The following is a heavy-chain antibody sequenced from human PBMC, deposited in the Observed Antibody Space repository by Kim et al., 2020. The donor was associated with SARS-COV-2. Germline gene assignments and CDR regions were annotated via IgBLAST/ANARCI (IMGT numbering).Heavy chain of an antibody. CDR2: INHSGST. CDR1: GGSFSGYY. V-gene: IGHV4-34*01. CDR3: ARGTPIFKPHPRSLALNY. D-gene: IGHD4-17*01. Sequence: SETLSLTCAVYGGSFSGYYWSWIRQPPGKGLEWIGEINHSGSTNYNPSLKSRVTISVDTSKNKFSLKLSSVTAADTAVYYCARGTPIFKPHPRSLALNYWGQGTLVTVSS. J-gene: IGHJ4*02.